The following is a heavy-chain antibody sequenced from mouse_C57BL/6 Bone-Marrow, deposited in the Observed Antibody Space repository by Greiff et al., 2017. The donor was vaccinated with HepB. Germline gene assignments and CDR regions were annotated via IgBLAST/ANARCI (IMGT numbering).Heavy chain of an antibody. J-gene: IGHJ3*01. CDR1: GFTFSSYA. D-gene: IGHD2-4*01. Sequence: EVKLQESGGGLVKPGGSLKLSCAASGFTFSSYAMSWVRQTPEKRLEWVATISDGGSYTYYPDNVKGRFTISRDNAKNNLYLQMSHLKSEDTAMYYCATLRYYDYDWFAYWGQGTLVTVSA. V-gene: IGHV5-4*03. CDR3: ATLRYYDYDWFAY. CDR2: ISDGGSYT.